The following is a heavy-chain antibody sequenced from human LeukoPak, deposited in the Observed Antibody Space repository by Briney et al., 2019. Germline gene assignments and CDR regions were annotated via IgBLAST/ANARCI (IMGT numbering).Heavy chain of an antibody. D-gene: IGHD3-22*01. CDR1: GFTFSSYA. CDR2: ISGSGGSS. Sequence: PGGSLRLSCAASGFTFSSYAMSWVRQAPGKGLEWVSAISGSGGSSYYADSVKGRFTISRDNSKNTLYLQMNSLRAEDTAVYYCAKGTDWGDSSGYYSPLGPFDYWGQGTLVTVSS. J-gene: IGHJ4*02. V-gene: IGHV3-23*01. CDR3: AKGTDWGDSSGYYSPLGPFDY.